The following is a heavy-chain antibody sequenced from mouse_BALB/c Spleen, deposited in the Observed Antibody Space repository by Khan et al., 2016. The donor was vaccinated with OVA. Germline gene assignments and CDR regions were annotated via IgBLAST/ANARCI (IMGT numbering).Heavy chain of an antibody. J-gene: IGHJ3*01. D-gene: IGHD4-1*01. Sequence: EVELVESGGDLVKPGGSLKLSCAASGFTFSNYGMSWVRQIPDKRLEWVATINSDGTYTYYPDSVKGRFTISRNKAKNTLYLEMSSLKSEDTAMYYCASHLTGSFAYWGQGTLVTVSA. CDR2: INSDGTYT. CDR1: GFTFSNYG. CDR3: ASHLTGSFAY. V-gene: IGHV5-6*01.